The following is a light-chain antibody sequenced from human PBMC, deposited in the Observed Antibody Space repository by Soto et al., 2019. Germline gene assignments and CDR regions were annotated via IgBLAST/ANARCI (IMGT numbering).Light chain of an antibody. CDR2: DVS. CDR3: SSYTAYSTVI. Sequence: QSALTQPASMSGSPGQSITISCTGTSSDLGAYNYVSWYQQHPGKVPKLIISDVSNRPSGVSDRFSGSKSDNTASLTISGLQAEDEADYYCSSYTAYSTVIFGGGTKLTVL. V-gene: IGLV2-14*01. J-gene: IGLJ2*01. CDR1: SSDLGAYNY.